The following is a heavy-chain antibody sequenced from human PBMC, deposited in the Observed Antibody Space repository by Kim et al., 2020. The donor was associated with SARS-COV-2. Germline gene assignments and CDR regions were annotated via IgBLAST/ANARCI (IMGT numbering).Heavy chain of an antibody. CDR1: GFTFSSYN. D-gene: IGHD3-10*01. V-gene: IGHV3-48*02. Sequence: GGSLRLSCAASGFTFSSYNMNWVRQAPGKGLEWVSYISSSSSTIYYADSVKGRFTISRDNAKNSLYLQMNSLRDEDTAVYYCARDMLYYYGSGPYGMDVWGQGTTVTVSS. CDR2: ISSSSSTI. J-gene: IGHJ6*02. CDR3: ARDMLYYYGSGPYGMDV.